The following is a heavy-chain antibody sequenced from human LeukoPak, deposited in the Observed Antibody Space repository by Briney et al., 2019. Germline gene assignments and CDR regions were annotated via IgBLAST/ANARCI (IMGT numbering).Heavy chain of an antibody. CDR1: GFTFTNYG. CDR3: ARCTASCYANAFDV. D-gene: IGHD2-2*01. Sequence: PGRSLRLSCAASGFTFTNYGIHWARQAPGKGLEWVAVIWFDGSKKYYADSVKGRFTISRDNSKNTLYLQMNSLRPDDTAVYYCARCTASCYANAFDVWGQGTLLTVSS. V-gene: IGHV3-33*01. J-gene: IGHJ3*01. CDR2: IWFDGSKK.